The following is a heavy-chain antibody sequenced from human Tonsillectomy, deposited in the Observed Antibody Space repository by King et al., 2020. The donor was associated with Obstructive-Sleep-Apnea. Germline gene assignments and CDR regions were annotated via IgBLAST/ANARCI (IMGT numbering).Heavy chain of an antibody. J-gene: IGHJ5*02. CDR3: ARRFCSSTSGSERLWFDP. Sequence: VQLQESGPGLVKPSETLSLTCTVSGGSISSYYWSWIRQPPGKGLEWIGYIYYSGSTNYNPSLKSRVSISVDTSKHQFSLKLTSVTAADTAVYYWARRFCSSTSGSERLWFDPWGQGTLVTVSS. CDR2: IYYSGST. V-gene: IGHV4-59*08. CDR1: GGSISSYY. D-gene: IGHD2-2*01.